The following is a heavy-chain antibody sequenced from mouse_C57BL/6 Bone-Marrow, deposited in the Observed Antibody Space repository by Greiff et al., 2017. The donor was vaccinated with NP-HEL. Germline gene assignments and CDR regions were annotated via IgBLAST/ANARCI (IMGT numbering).Heavy chain of an antibody. CDR2: IYPRDGST. Sequence: VQLQQSGPELVKPGASVKLSCKASGYTFTSYDINWVKQRPGQGLEWIGWIYPRDGSTKYNEKFKGTATLTVDTSSSTAYIELHSLTSEDSAVYFCARRDSSGYWGQGTSVTVSS. V-gene: IGHV1-85*01. CDR3: ARRDSSGY. D-gene: IGHD3-2*02. CDR1: GYTFTSYD. J-gene: IGHJ4*01.